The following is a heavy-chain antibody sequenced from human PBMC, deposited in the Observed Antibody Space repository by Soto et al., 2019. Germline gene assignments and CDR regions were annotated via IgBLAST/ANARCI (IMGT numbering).Heavy chain of an antibody. J-gene: IGHJ6*02. D-gene: IGHD6-19*01. CDR1: GFTFSSYS. CDR2: ISSSSSYI. V-gene: IGHV3-21*01. Sequence: EVQLVESGGGLVKPGGSLRLSCAASGFTFSSYSMNWVRQAPGKGLEWVSSISSSSSYIYYADSVKGRFTISRDNAKNSLYLQMNSLRAEDTAVYYCARDPASSGWYFGVYYGMDVWGQGTTVTVSS. CDR3: ARDPASSGWYFGVYYGMDV.